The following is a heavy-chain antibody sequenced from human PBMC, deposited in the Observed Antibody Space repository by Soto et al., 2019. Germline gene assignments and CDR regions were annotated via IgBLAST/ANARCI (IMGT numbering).Heavy chain of an antibody. D-gene: IGHD2-21*01. J-gene: IGHJ6*02. Sequence: KTSETLSLTCTVSGGSISSSSYYWGWIRQPPGKGLEWIGSIYYSGSTYYNPSLKSRVTISVDTSKNQFSLKLSSVTAADTAVYYCARHGDSYYYYGMDVWGQGTTVTVSS. CDR3: ARHGDSYYYYGMDV. CDR2: IYYSGST. CDR1: GGSISSSSYY. V-gene: IGHV4-39*01.